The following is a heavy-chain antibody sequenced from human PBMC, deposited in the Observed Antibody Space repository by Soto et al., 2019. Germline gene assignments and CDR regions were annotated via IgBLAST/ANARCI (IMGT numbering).Heavy chain of an antibody. Sequence: SETLSLTCSVSGYSVSSSDYYWAWIRRPPGKGLEWIGSMFYSGLTYYNPSLKSRVTLSVDTSKNHFSVRLNSVTAADTAVYYCAPLTVSLSGPYGIHVWGQGTTVTVS. CDR2: MFYSGLT. D-gene: IGHD2-15*01. CDR3: APLTVSLSGPYGIHV. CDR1: GYSVSSSDYY. J-gene: IGHJ6*02. V-gene: IGHV4-39*01.